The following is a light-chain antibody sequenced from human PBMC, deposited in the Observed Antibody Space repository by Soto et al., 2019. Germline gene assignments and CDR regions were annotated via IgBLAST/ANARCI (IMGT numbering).Light chain of an antibody. J-gene: IGKJ4*01. Sequence: DIQMTQSPSTLSASVGDRVTITCRASQSINNWLAWYQQKPGKAPKLFIFKASTLESGVPSRFSGSGSGTEFTLSISSLQPDDFATYFCQQLNSYPFLTFGGGTKVEIK. CDR3: QQLNSYPFLT. CDR1: QSINNW. V-gene: IGKV1-5*03. CDR2: KAS.